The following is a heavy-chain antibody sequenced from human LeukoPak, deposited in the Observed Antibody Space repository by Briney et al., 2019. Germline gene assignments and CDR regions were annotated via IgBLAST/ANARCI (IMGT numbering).Heavy chain of an antibody. CDR3: ARELGRVDWLLSGDWYFDL. Sequence: SETLSLTCTVSGYSISSGYYWGWIRQPPGKGLEWIGSIYHSGSTYYNPSLKSRVTISVDTSKNQFSLKLSSVTAADTAVYYCARELGRVDWLLSGDWYFDLWGRGTLVTVSS. D-gene: IGHD3-9*01. V-gene: IGHV4-38-2*02. J-gene: IGHJ2*01. CDR2: IYHSGST. CDR1: GYSISSGYY.